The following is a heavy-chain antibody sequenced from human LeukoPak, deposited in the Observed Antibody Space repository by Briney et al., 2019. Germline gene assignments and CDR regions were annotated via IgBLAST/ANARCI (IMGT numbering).Heavy chain of an antibody. Sequence: ASVKVSCKASGYTFTNYAMNWVRQAPGQGLEYMGWINTNTGNPTYAQGFTGRFVFSLDTSVSTAYLQISSLRAEDTALYYCTRLYGAHAFDIWGQGTMVTVSS. CDR1: GYTFTNYA. D-gene: IGHD4/OR15-4a*01. J-gene: IGHJ3*02. CDR2: INTNTGNP. CDR3: TRLYGAHAFDI. V-gene: IGHV7-4-1*02.